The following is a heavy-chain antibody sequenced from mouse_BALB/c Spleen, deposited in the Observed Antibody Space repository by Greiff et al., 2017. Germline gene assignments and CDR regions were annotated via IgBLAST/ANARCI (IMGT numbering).Heavy chain of an antibody. CDR3: ARDHYGSRMAMDY. Sequence: VQLQESGPGLVAPSQSLSITCTVSGFSLTGYGVNWVRQPPGKGLEWLGMIWGDGSTDYNSALKSRLSISKDNSKSQVFLKMNSLQTDDTARYYCARDHYGSRMAMDYWGQGTSVTVSS. J-gene: IGHJ4*01. D-gene: IGHD1-1*01. CDR2: IWGDGST. V-gene: IGHV2-6-7*01. CDR1: GFSLTGYG.